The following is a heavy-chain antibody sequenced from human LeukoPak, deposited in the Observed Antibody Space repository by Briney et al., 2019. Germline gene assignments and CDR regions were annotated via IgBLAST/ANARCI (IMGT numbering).Heavy chain of an antibody. J-gene: IGHJ4*02. V-gene: IGHV1-24*01. CDR3: APGVVGLDY. Sequence: GAPVKPSCTVSGYTLTELSMHWVRQTPGKGLEWMGGFDPEDGETIYAQKFQGRVTMTEDTSTDTAYMELSSLRSEDTAVYYCAPGVVGLDYWGQGTLATVSS. D-gene: IGHD3-16*01. CDR2: FDPEDGET. CDR1: GYTLTELS.